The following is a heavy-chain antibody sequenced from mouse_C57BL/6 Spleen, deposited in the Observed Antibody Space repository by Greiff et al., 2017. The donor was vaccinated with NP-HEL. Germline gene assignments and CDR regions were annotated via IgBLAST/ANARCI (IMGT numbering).Heavy chain of an antibody. CDR1: GYTFTSYW. V-gene: IGHV1-69*01. J-gene: IGHJ2*01. D-gene: IGHD2-3*01. CDR2: IDPSDSYT. Sequence: QVQLQQSGAELVMPGASVKLSCKASGYTFTSYWMHWVKQRPGQGLEWIGEIDPSDSYTNYNQKFKGKSTLTVDKSSSTAYMQLSSLTSEDSAVYYCARAGYSDYWGQGTTLTVSS. CDR3: ARAGYSDY.